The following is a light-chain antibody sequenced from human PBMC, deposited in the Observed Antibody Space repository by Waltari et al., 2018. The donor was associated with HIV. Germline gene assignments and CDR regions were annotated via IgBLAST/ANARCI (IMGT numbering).Light chain of an antibody. J-gene: IGKJ5*01. V-gene: IGKV1-39*01. Sequence: DIQMTQSRSSLSASVGDRVTITCRASQNINNDLNWYQQTPGKAPTLLVVAASSLQSAVPSRFSCSGSGTDFTLTVSSPPPEDFATYYCQQTYSTPQPFGQGTRLEIK. CDR3: QQTYSTPQP. CDR2: AAS. CDR1: QNINND.